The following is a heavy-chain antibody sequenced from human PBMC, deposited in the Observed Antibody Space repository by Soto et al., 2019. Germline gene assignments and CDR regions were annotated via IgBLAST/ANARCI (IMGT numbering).Heavy chain of an antibody. V-gene: IGHV4-34*01. CDR1: GGSFSGYY. CDR2: INHSGST. Sequence: SETLSLTCAVYGGSFSGYYWSWIRQPPGKGLEWIGEINHSGSTNYNPSLKSRVTISVDTSKNQFSLKLSSVTAADTAVYYCAGMVRGVIVYYYGMDVWGQGTPVTVSS. CDR3: AGMVRGVIVYYYGMDV. D-gene: IGHD3-10*01. J-gene: IGHJ6*02.